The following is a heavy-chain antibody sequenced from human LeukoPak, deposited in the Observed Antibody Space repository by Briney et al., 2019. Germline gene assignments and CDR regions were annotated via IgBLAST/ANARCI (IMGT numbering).Heavy chain of an antibody. V-gene: IGHV3-23*01. J-gene: IGHJ5*02. CDR2: ISGSGGST. D-gene: IGHD3-9*01. Sequence: PGGSLRLSCAASGFTFSSYAMSWVRQAPGKGLEWVSAISGSGGSTYYADSVKGRFTISRDNSKNTLYLQMNSLRAEDTAVYYCARDGAPGFRYFDWLPGNWFDPWGQGTLVTVSS. CDR3: ARDGAPGFRYFDWLPGNWFDP. CDR1: GFTFSSYA.